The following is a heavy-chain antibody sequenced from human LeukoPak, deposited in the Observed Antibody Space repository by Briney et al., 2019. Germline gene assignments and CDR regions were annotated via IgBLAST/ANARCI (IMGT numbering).Heavy chain of an antibody. CDR3: AREGRDYGGNPFDY. CDR1: GFTFSSYW. V-gene: IGHV3-74*01. D-gene: IGHD4-23*01. Sequence: GGSLRLSCAASGFTFSSYWMHWVRQAPGKGLVWVSRINDDGSSTTYADSVKGRFTISRDNAKNTLYLQMNSLRAEDTAMYYCAREGRDYGGNPFDYWGQGTLVTVSS. J-gene: IGHJ4*02. CDR2: INDDGSST.